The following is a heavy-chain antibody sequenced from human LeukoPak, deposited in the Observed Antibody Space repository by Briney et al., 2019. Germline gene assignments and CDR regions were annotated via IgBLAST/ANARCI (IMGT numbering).Heavy chain of an antibody. V-gene: IGHV1-18*01. J-gene: IGHJ4*02. CDR3: ARGDDILTGYFRGFDY. CDR1: GYTFTSYG. Sequence: ASVKVSCKASGYTFTSYGISWVRQAPGQGLEWMGWISAYNGNTNYAQKFQGRVTMTTDTSTSTAYMGLRSLRSDDTAVYYCARGDDILTGYFRGFDYWGQGTLVTVSS. CDR2: ISAYNGNT. D-gene: IGHD3-9*01.